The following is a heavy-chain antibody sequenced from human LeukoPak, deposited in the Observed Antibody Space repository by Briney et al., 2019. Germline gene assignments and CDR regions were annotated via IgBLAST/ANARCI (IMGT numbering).Heavy chain of an antibody. CDR1: GYTFTGYY. V-gene: IGHV1-2*06. D-gene: IGHD2-15*01. J-gene: IGHJ5*02. Sequence: ASVKVSCKASGYTFTGYYMHWVRQAPGQGLEWMGRIDPNSGGTNYAQKFQGRVTMTRDTSISTAYMELSRLRTDDTAVYYCASFLVAAGFDPWGQGTLVTVSS. CDR3: ASFLVAAGFDP. CDR2: IDPNSGGT.